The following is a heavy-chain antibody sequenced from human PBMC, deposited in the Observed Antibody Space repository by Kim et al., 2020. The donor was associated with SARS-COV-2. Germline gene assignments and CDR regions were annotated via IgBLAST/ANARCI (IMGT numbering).Heavy chain of an antibody. J-gene: IGHJ4*02. D-gene: IGHD3-10*01. Sequence: GGSLRLSCAASGFTVGIYGMSWVRQAPGKGLEWVSSIKGSGETTDYADSVKGRFTIYRDNSKNMVYLQMNSLRVDDTAVYYCVRGRYYNEHWGQGTLVTVSS. CDR3: VRGRYYNEH. CDR1: GFTVGIYG. CDR2: IKGSGETT. V-gene: IGHV3-23*01.